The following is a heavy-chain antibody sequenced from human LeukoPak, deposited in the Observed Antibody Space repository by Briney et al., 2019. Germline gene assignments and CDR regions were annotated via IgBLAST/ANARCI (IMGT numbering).Heavy chain of an antibody. J-gene: IGHJ4*02. D-gene: IGHD2-15*01. V-gene: IGHV3-30*04. CDR1: GFTFSKYA. Sequence: GGSLRLSCVGSGFTFSKYAMHWVRQAPGKGLKWLAVISFDAKHKYYGDSVKGRFTISRDNSNNTLYLQMSGLTSEDTALYYCARGRVVPATRLDYWGRGTLVTVSS. CDR2: ISFDAKHK. CDR3: ARGRVVPATRLDY.